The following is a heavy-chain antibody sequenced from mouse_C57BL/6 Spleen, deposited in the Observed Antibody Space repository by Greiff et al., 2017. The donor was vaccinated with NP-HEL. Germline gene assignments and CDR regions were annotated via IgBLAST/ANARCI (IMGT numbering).Heavy chain of an antibody. D-gene: IGHD2-1*01. V-gene: IGHV1-7*01. CDR2: INPSSGYT. CDR1: GYTFTSYW. CDR3: ARDDGNYVSWFAY. J-gene: IGHJ3*01. Sequence: QVQLKQSGAELAKPGASVKLSCKASGYTFTSYWMHWVKQRPGQGLEWIGYINPSSGYTKYNQKFKDKATLTADKSSSTAYMQLSSLTYEDSAVYYCARDDGNYVSWFAYWGQGTLVTVSA.